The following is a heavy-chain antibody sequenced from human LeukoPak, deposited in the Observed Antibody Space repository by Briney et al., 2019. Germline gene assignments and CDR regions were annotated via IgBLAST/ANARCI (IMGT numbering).Heavy chain of an antibody. Sequence: SETLSLTCTVSAGSISTYYWSWIRQPPGKGLGWIGYIYYRGSTNYNPSLQSRVTISVDMSKDQFSLNLSSVTAADTAVYYCARTYYYGAGSYFFDYWGQGILVTVSS. CDR2: IYYRGST. D-gene: IGHD3-10*01. V-gene: IGHV4-59*01. CDR1: AGSISTYY. J-gene: IGHJ4*02. CDR3: ARTYYYGAGSYFFDY.